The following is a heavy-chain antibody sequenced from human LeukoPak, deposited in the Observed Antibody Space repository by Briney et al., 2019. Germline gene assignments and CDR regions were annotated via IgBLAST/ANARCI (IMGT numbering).Heavy chain of an antibody. J-gene: IGHJ4*02. CDR2: ISGSGGST. CDR3: AKTRSIYGSGSYALPLDY. CDR1: GFTFSSYA. V-gene: IGHV3-23*01. Sequence: PGGSLRLSCAASGFTFSSYAMSWVRQAPGKGLEWVSAISGSGGSTYYADSVKGRFTISRDNSKNTLYLQMNSLRAEDTAVHYCAKTRSIYGSGSYALPLDYWGQGTLVTVSS. D-gene: IGHD3-10*01.